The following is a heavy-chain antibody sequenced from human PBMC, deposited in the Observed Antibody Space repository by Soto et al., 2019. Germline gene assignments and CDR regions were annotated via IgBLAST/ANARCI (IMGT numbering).Heavy chain of an antibody. CDR2: IKGDGSHK. J-gene: IGHJ4*02. V-gene: IGHV3-7*01. D-gene: IGHD7-27*01. CDR3: LKDFMGN. Sequence: GGSLRLSXAASGFTFSSSWLSWVRQAPGKGLEWVANIKGDGSHKNYVDSVRGRFTISRDNAKNSVYLQMDTLRVEDTAVYYCLKDFMGNWGQGTLVTVSS. CDR1: GFTFSSSW.